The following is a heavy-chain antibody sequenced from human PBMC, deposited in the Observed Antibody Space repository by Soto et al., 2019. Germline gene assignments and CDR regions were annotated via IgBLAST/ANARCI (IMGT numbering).Heavy chain of an antibody. CDR2: ISGSGGST. J-gene: IGHJ6*03. V-gene: IGHV3-23*01. D-gene: IGHD3-10*01. CDR3: AKDSGPVGPFYYYYYYMDV. CDR1: GFTFSSYA. Sequence: GGSLRLSCAASGFTFSSYAMSWVRQAPGKGLEWVSAISGSGGSTYYADSVKGRFTISRDNSKNTLYLQMNSLRAEDTAVYYCAKDSGPVGPFYYYYYYMDVWGKGTTVTVSS.